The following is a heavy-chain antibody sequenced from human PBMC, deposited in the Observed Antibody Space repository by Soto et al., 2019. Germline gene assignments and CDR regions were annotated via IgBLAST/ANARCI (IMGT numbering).Heavy chain of an antibody. CDR1: GFTFTTYG. D-gene: IGHD6-19*01. CDR3: AQYSSGPDYGMDV. CDR2: ISDYNGNT. V-gene: IGHV1-18*01. Sequence: VSVKLSRNTSGFTFTTYGISLVRQAPGQGLEWMGWISDYNGNTNYAQKLQGRVTMTTDTSTSTAYMELRSLRSDDTAVYYCAQYSSGPDYGMDVWGQGTTVTVSS. J-gene: IGHJ6*02.